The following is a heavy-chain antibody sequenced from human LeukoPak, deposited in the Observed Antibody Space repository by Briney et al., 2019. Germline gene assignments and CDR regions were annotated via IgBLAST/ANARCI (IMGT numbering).Heavy chain of an antibody. CDR3: ARDLGGIVVVTATLFDS. J-gene: IGHJ4*02. Sequence: ASVNVSCKASGYTFTGYYMHWVRQAPGQGLEWMGWINPNSGGTNYAQKFQGRVTMTRDTSISTAYMELSRLRSDDTAVYYCARDLGGIVVVTATLFDSWGQGTLVAVSA. CDR2: INPNSGGT. V-gene: IGHV1-2*02. D-gene: IGHD2-21*02. CDR1: GYTFTGYY.